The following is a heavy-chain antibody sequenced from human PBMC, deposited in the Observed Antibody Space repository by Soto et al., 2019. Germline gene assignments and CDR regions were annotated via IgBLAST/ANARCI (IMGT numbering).Heavy chain of an antibody. CDR2: IIPIFGTA. Sequence: GASVKVSCKASGGTFSSYAISWVRQAPGQGLEWMGGIIPIFGTANYAQKFQGRVTITADESTSTAYMELSSLRSEDTAVYYCARAFEQLVFGYFDYWGQGTLVTAPQ. CDR1: GGTFSSYA. D-gene: IGHD6-13*01. J-gene: IGHJ4*02. CDR3: ARAFEQLVFGYFDY. V-gene: IGHV1-69*13.